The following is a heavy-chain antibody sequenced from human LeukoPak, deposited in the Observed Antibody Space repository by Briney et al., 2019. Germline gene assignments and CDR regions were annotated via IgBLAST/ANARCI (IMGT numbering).Heavy chain of an antibody. CDR3: ARGLGTIFGVVNDAFDI. CDR1: GGSISSSSCY. CDR2: IYSGGST. J-gene: IGHJ3*02. Sequence: SSETLSLTCTVSGGSISSSSCYWGWIRRPPGKGLEWVSVIYSGGSTYYADSVKGRFTISRDNSKNTLYLQMNSLRAEDTAVYYCARGLGTIFGVVNDAFDIWGQGTMVTVSS. D-gene: IGHD3-3*01. V-gene: IGHV3-66*02.